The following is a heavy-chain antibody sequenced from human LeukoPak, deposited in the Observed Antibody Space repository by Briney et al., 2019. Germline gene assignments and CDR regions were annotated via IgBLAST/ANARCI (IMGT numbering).Heavy chain of an antibody. CDR1: GGSVSSGSYY. V-gene: IGHV4-61*01. Sequence: SETLSLTCTVSGGSVSSGSYYWSWIRQPPGKGLEGIGYIYYSGSTNYNPSLKSRVTISVDTSKNQFSLKLSSVTAADTAVYYCARDPLPAARYYYYGMDVWGKGTTVTVSS. CDR3: ARDPLPAARYYYYGMDV. J-gene: IGHJ6*04. CDR2: IYYSGST. D-gene: IGHD2-2*01.